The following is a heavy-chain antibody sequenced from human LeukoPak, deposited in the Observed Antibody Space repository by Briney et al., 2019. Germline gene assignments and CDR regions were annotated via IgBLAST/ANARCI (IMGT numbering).Heavy chain of an antibody. V-gene: IGHV3-53*01. D-gene: IGHD2-15*01. CDR2: IYSGGST. Sequence: GGSLRLSCAASGFTVSSNYMSWVRQAPGKGLEWVSVIYSGGSTYYADSVKGRFTISRDNSKNALYLQMNSLRAEDTAVYYCAKTDRYCSGGSCPPGLYYFDYWGQGTLVTVSS. J-gene: IGHJ4*02. CDR3: AKTDRYCSGGSCPPGLYYFDY. CDR1: GFTVSSNY.